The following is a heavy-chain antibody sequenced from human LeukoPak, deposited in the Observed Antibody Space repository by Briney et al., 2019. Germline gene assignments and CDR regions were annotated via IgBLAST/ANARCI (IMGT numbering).Heavy chain of an antibody. D-gene: IGHD1-26*01. CDR1: RFIFSANW. J-gene: IGHJ4*02. Sequence: PGGSLRLSCEASRFIFSANWMTWVRQAPGKGLGWVANINQDGSEKYYVDSVKGRFTISRDNAKNLLHLQMDSLRAEDTAMYYCARDASGSYYDYWGQETLVTVSS. CDR2: INQDGSEK. V-gene: IGHV3-7*01. CDR3: ARDASGSYYDY.